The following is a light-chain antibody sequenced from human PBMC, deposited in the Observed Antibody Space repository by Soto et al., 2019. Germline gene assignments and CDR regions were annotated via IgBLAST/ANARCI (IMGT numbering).Light chain of an antibody. Sequence: QSALTQPASVSGSPGQSITISCTGSSSDVGAYNYVSWYQQHPGKAPRLMIYEVTNRPSGVSNRFSGSKSGNTASLTISGLRAEEEADYYCSAYTSGSTLVVFGGGTTLTVL. CDR1: SSDVGAYNY. J-gene: IGLJ2*01. CDR3: SAYTSGSTLVV. V-gene: IGLV2-14*01. CDR2: EVT.